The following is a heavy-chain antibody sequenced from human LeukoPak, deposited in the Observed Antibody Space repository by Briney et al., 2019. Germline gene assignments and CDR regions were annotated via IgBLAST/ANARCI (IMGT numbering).Heavy chain of an antibody. J-gene: IGHJ6*02. D-gene: IGHD3-22*01. V-gene: IGHV3-33*01. CDR1: GFTFSSYG. CDR2: IWYDGSNK. CDR3: ARDGQQWFYYDSSGYYRESRHGMDV. Sequence: QPGRSLRLSCAASGFTFSSYGMHWARQAPGKGLEWVAVIWYDGSNKYYADSVKGRFTISRDNSKNTLYLQMNSLRAEDTAVYYCARDGQQWFYYDSSGYYRESRHGMDVWGQGTTVTVSS.